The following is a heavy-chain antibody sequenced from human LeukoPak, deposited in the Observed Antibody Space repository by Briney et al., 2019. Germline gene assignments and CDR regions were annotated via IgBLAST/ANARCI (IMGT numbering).Heavy chain of an antibody. CDR2: IKQDGSVK. D-gene: IGHD6-6*01. CDR3: ARIGYSSSSFDY. V-gene: IGHV3-7*01. CDR1: AFTFSSYA. J-gene: IGHJ4*02. Sequence: GGSLRLSCAASAFTFSSYAMSWVRQAPGRGLEWVANIKQDGSVKYYVDSVKGRFTISRDNAKNSLYLQMNSLRAEDTAFYYCARIGYSSSSFDYWGQGTLVTVSS.